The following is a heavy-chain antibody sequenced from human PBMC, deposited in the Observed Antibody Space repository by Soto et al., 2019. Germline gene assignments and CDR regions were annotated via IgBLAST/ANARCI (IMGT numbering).Heavy chain of an antibody. CDR2: IIPILGIA. Sequence: QVQLVQSGAEVKKPGSSVKVSCKASGGTFSSYTISWVRQAPGQGLEWMGRIIPILGIANYAQKFQGRVTVTADKSTSTAYMELSRLRSEDTAVYYCARDKVTTVTYHYGMDVWGQGTTVTVSS. J-gene: IGHJ6*02. CDR1: GGTFSSYT. V-gene: IGHV1-69*02. D-gene: IGHD4-17*01. CDR3: ARDKVTTVTYHYGMDV.